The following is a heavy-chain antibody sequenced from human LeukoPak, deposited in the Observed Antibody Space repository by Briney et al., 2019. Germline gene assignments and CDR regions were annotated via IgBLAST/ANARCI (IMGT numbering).Heavy chain of an antibody. Sequence: GESLKGSCKGSGYSFTSCWISWVRQMPGKGLEWMGRIDPSDSYTNYSPSFQGHVTISADKSISTAYLQWSSLKASDTAMYYCARSGEIYCSGGSCYFKNWFDRWGQGTLVTVPS. CDR2: IDPSDSYT. CDR1: GYSFTSCW. D-gene: IGHD2-15*01. CDR3: ARSGEIYCSGGSCYFKNWFDR. V-gene: IGHV5-10-1*01. J-gene: IGHJ5*02.